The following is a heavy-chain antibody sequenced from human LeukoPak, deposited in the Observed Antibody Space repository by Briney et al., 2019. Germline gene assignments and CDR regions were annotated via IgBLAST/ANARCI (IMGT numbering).Heavy chain of an antibody. Sequence: PGGSLRLTCAASGFTFNNYAMTWVRQAPGKGLEWVSTISHSGGRTYYADSLEGRFAISRDNSKNTLFLQMNSLRAEDTAVYYCARGRKSWYSSSWYPKGYGMDVWGQGTTVTVSS. V-gene: IGHV3-23*01. CDR2: ISHSGGRT. CDR1: GFTFNNYA. J-gene: IGHJ6*02. D-gene: IGHD6-13*01. CDR3: ARGRKSWYSSSWYPKGYGMDV.